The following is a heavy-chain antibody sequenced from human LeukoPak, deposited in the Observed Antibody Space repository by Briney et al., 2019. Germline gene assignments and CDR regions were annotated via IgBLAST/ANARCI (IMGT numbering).Heavy chain of an antibody. CDR3: ARGRPLIGATHDAFDI. Sequence: ASVRLSCKPSGYTFSAYYMHWVRQSPGQGLEWMGWINPKSGDTNYAQKFQGRVTVTRDTSISTAYMDLSRLRSDDTAVYYCARGRPLIGATHDAFDIWGQGTMVIASS. CDR1: GYTFSAYY. CDR2: INPKSGDT. V-gene: IGHV1-2*02. D-gene: IGHD1-26*01. J-gene: IGHJ3*02.